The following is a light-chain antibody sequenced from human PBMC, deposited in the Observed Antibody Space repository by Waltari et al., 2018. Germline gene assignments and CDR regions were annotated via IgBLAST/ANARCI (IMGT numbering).Light chain of an antibody. CDR2: GAS. J-gene: IGKJ2*01. CDR3: QQYGSSPPEYT. CDR1: QSVSSSY. V-gene: IGKV3-20*01. Sequence: EIVLTQYPGTLSLSPGERATLSCRASQSVSSSYLAWYQQNPGQAPRLLIYGASSRATGIPDRFSGSGSGTDFTLTISRLEPEDFAVYYCQQYGSSPPEYTFGQGTKLEIK.